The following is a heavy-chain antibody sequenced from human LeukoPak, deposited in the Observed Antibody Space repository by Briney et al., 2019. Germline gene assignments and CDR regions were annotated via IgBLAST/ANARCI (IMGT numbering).Heavy chain of an antibody. V-gene: IGHV4-34*01. CDR3: ARDSIYGMDV. CDR2: INHSGST. J-gene: IGHJ6*02. CDR1: GGSFSGYY. Sequence: PSETLSLTCAVYGGSFSGYYWSWIRQPPGKGLEGIGEINHSGSTNYNPSLKSRVTISVDTSKNQFSLKLSSVTAADTAVYYCARDSIYGMDVWGQGTTVTVPS. D-gene: IGHD3-3*02.